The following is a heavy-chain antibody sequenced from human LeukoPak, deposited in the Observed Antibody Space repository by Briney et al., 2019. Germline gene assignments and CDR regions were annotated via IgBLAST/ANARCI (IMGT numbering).Heavy chain of an antibody. V-gene: IGHV3-30*18. J-gene: IGHJ4*02. CDR1: GFTFSSYG. Sequence: GGSLRLSCAASGFTFSSYGMHWVRQAPGKGLEWVAVISYDGSNKYYADSVKGRFTISRDNSKNTLYLQMNSLRAEDTAVYYCAKDQEAGNFDYWGQGTLVTVSS. CDR3: AKDQEAGNFDY. CDR2: ISYDGSNK.